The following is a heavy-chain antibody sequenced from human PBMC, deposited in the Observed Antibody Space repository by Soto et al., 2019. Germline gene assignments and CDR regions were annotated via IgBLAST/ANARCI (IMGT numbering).Heavy chain of an antibody. CDR1: GGSISSYY. CDR2: VFYSGRT. V-gene: IGHV4-59*01. Sequence: QVQLHESGPGLVKPSETLSLTCTVSGGSISSYYWSWIRQPPGKGLVWIGYVFYSGRTNYNPSLKSRVTISLETSKNQFSLKLGSVTAADTAVYYCTGLPAGKGNWFDPWGQGTLVTVSS. D-gene: IGHD2-2*01. CDR3: TGLPAGKGNWFDP. J-gene: IGHJ5*02.